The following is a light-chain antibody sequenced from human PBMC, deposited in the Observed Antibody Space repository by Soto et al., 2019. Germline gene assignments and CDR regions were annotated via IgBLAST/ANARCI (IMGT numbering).Light chain of an antibody. CDR1: QSFSSW. J-gene: IGKJ4*01. CDR2: KTS. Sequence: DIQMTQSPSTLSASVGDRVTITCRASQSFSSWLAWYQQKPGKAPKLLIYKTSTLESGVPSRFSGSGSGTEFTLTISSLQPDDFATYYCQQYNSNPLTFGGETKVEIK. CDR3: QQYNSNPLT. V-gene: IGKV1-5*03.